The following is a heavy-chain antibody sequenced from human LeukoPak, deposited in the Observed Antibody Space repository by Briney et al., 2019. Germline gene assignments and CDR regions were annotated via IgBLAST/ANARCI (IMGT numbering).Heavy chain of an antibody. V-gene: IGHV3-53*01. D-gene: IGHD1-26*01. J-gene: IGHJ4*02. Sequence: GGSLRLSCAASGVTVNYNFMSWVRQAPGKGLEWVSVIYSDSSADYADSVRGRFTISRDNSKNTLYVQMNSLRDEDTAVYYCAKDQRWESPHYLDSWGQGTLVTVSS. CDR2: IYSDSSA. CDR3: AKDQRWESPHYLDS. CDR1: GVTVNYNF.